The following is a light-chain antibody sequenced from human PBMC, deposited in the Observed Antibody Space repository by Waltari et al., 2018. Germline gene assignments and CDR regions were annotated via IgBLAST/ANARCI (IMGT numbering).Light chain of an antibody. CDR3: AAWDDRLNGVI. Sequence: QSVLTQTPPGSGTPGPRNTISCSGNTSNLGSTPVHWYRQLPESAPKLLIYTNNQRLSGVPDRFSGSKSGTSASLDISGLRSEDEADYFCAAWDDRLNGVIFGGGTKLTVL. CDR2: TNN. CDR1: TSNLGSTP. V-gene: IGLV1-44*01. J-gene: IGLJ2*01.